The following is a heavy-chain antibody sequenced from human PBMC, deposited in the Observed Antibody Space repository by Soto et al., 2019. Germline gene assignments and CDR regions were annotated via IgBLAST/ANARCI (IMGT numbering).Heavy chain of an antibody. V-gene: IGHV1-18*01. Sequence: QVQLVQSXXXVKEPGASLKVACKASGYSFSTYGISWVRQAPGQGLEXXGWXSTSNGYTNYAQKFQGRVSMTTDTSTNTAYMEVRSLRSDDTAFYFCARDRSFALLEWSPSDSYGMDVWGQGTSVTVSS. CDR2: XSTSNGYT. CDR1: GYSFSTYG. J-gene: IGHJ6*02. CDR3: ARDRSFALLEWSPSDSYGMDV. D-gene: IGHD3-3*01.